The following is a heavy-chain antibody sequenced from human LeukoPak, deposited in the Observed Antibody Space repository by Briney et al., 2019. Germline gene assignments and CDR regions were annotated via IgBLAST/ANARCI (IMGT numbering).Heavy chain of an antibody. CDR2: IYGSGANT. Sequence: GGSLRLSCAASGFTFSKYAMTWVRQAPGKGLEWISAIYGSGANTYYADSVKGRFTISRDNSKNTVYLQMNSLRVEDTAVYYCAKDLGEMATHPGDYWGQGTLVTVSS. D-gene: IGHD5-24*01. CDR1: GFTFSKYA. CDR3: AKDLGEMATHPGDY. V-gene: IGHV3-23*01. J-gene: IGHJ4*02.